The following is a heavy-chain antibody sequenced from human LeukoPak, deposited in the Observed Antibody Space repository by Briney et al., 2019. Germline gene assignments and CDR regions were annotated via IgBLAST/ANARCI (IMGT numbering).Heavy chain of an antibody. J-gene: IGHJ3*02. CDR1: GGSISSYY. D-gene: IGHD6-13*01. V-gene: IGHV4-59*01. CDR3: ARIFSSSWYAFDI. CDR2: IYYSGST. Sequence: SETLSLTCTVSGGSISSYYWSWIRQPPGKGLEWIGYIYYSGSTNYNPSLKSRVTISVDTSKNQFSLKLSSVTAADTAVYYCARIFSSSWYAFDIWGQGTMVTVSS.